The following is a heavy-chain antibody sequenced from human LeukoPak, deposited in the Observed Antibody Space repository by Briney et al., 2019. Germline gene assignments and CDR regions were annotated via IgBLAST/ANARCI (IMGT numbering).Heavy chain of an antibody. J-gene: IGHJ5*02. Sequence: ASVKVSCKASGYTFTSYGISWVRQAPGQGLEWMGWISAYNGNTNYAQKLQGRVTMTTDTSTSTAYMELRSLRSDDTAVYYCARDRVYCSGGSCLNWFDPWGQGTLVTVFS. CDR3: ARDRVYCSGGSCLNWFDP. D-gene: IGHD2-15*01. CDR1: GYTFTSYG. V-gene: IGHV1-18*04. CDR2: ISAYNGNT.